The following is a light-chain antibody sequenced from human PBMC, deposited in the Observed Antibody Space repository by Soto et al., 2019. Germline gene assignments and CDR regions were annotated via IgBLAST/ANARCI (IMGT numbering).Light chain of an antibody. CDR3: QSYDNSLSGSKV. V-gene: IGLV1-40*01. CDR2: GNS. Sequence: QLVLTQPPSVSGAPGQRVTISCTGSSSNIGAGYDVHWYQQLPGTAPKLLIYGNSNRPSGVPDRFSGSKSGTSASLDITGLQAEDEADYYCQSYDNSLSGSKVFGGGTKLTV. CDR1: SSNIGAGYD. J-gene: IGLJ2*01.